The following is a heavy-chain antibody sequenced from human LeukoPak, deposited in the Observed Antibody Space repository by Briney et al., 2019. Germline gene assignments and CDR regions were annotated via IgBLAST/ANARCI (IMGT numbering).Heavy chain of an antibody. D-gene: IGHD1-1*01. CDR1: GFSFSNYG. CDR2: IWYDGTNK. J-gene: IGHJ6*03. V-gene: IGHV3-33*01. CDR3: ARSQLSYYSYYMDV. Sequence: GGSLRLSCAASGFSFSNYGMHWVRQAPGKGLEWVAVIWYDGTNKNYGDSVKGRFTISRDNSKNMLYLQMDSLRAEDTAVYYCARSQLSYYSYYMDVWGEGTTVTVSS.